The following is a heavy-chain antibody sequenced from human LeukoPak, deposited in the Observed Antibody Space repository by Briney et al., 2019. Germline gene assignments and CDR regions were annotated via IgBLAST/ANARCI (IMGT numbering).Heavy chain of an antibody. V-gene: IGHV6-1*01. CDR3: ARAPYYYDSSGYRRYHDAFDI. J-gene: IGHJ3*02. CDR2: TYYRSKWYN. CDR1: GDSVSSNSAA. Sequence: SQTLSLTCAISGDSVSSNSAAWHWIRQSPSRGLEWLGRTYYRSKWYNDYAGSVKSRISINPETSKNQFSLHLNSVTPEDTAVYYCARAPYYYDSSGYRRYHDAFDIWGQGALVTVSS. D-gene: IGHD3-22*01.